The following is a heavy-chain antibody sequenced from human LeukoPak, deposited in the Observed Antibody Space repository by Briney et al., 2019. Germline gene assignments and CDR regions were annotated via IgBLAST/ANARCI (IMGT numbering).Heavy chain of an antibody. CDR1: GFTFSDSA. CDR3: ARESRTGEKDAFDV. D-gene: IGHD7-27*01. J-gene: IGHJ3*01. V-gene: IGHV3-23*01. Sequence: PGGSLRLSCAASGFTFSDSAMTWVRQAPGKGLEWVSLISFSGGSTYYADSVKGRFTISRDNAKNSLYMQMNSLRAEDTAVYYSARESRTGEKDAFDVGGQGTMVTVSS. CDR2: ISFSGGST.